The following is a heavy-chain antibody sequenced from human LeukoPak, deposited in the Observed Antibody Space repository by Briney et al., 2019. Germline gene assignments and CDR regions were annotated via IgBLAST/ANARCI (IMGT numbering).Heavy chain of an antibody. CDR3: ARARSPLLDSSTPYDAFDI. V-gene: IGHV1-69*05. CDR2: IIPIFGTA. D-gene: IGHD2-2*01. Sequence: SVKVSCKASGGTFSSYATSWVRQAPGQGLEWMGGIIPIFGTANYAQKFQGRVTITTDESTSTAYMELSSLRSEDTAVYYCARARSPLLDSSTPYDAFDIWGQGTMVTVSS. J-gene: IGHJ3*02. CDR1: GGTFSSYA.